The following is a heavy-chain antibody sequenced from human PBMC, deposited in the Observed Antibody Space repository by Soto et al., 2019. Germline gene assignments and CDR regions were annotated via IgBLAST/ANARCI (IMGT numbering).Heavy chain of an antibody. V-gene: IGHV3-30*18. J-gene: IGHJ3*02. CDR3: AKDQYASGLDAFDI. CDR1: GFTFSSCG. D-gene: IGHD3-10*01. Sequence: GGSLRLSCAASGFTFSSCGMHWVRQAPGKGLEWVAVISYDGSNKYYGDSVKGRFTISRDNSKNTLYLQMSRLRAEDTAVYFCAKDQYASGLDAFDIWGQGTMVTVSS. CDR2: ISYDGSNK.